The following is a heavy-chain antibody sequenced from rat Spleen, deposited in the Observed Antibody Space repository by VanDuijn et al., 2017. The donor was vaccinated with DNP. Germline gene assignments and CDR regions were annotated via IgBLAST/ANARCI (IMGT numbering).Heavy chain of an antibody. CDR1: GFSLTNHH. D-gene: IGHD1-4*01. CDR3: ARRDGYNGVFDY. Sequence: VQLRESGPGLVQPSQTLSLACTVSGFSLTNHHVHWVRQPSGKGLEWIGAIWSGGSTDYNSALKSRLSISRDTSKSQVLLKMNSLQTEDTATYYCARRDGYNGVFDYWGQGVMVTVSS. J-gene: IGHJ2*01. V-gene: IGHV2-15*01. CDR2: IWSGGST.